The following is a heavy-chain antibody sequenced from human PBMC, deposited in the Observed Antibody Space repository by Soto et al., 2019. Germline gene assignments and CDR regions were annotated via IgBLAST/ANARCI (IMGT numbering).Heavy chain of an antibody. CDR2: ISYDGSNK. J-gene: IGHJ4*02. D-gene: IGHD1-26*01. CDR1: GFTFSSYG. CDR3: AKDAKRMGVGATGSDY. Sequence: QVQLVESGGGVVQPGRSLRLSCAASGFTFSSYGMHWVRQAPGKGLEWVAVISYDGSNKYYADSVKGRFTISRDNSKNTLYLQMNSLRAEDTAVYYCAKDAKRMGVGATGSDYWGQGTLVTVSS. V-gene: IGHV3-30*18.